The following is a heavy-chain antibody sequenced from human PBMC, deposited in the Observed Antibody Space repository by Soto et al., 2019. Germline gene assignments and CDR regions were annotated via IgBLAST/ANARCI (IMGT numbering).Heavy chain of an antibody. V-gene: IGHV4-30-4*01. Sequence: QVQLQESGPGLVKPSQTLSLTCTVSGGSISSGDYYWSWIRQPPGKGLEWIGYIYYSGSTYYNPSLKSRITISVDTSKTQFPLKLSSGTAADTAVYYCARFNGGNSLKIDYWGQGTLVTVSS. CDR1: GGSISSGDYY. D-gene: IGHD2-21*02. J-gene: IGHJ4*02. CDR3: ARFNGGNSLKIDY. CDR2: IYYSGST.